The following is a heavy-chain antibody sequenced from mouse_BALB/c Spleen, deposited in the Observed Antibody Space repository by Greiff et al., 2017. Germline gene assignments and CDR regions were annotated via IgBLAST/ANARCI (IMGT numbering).Heavy chain of an antibody. CDR1: GYTFTSYW. Sequence: VQLQQSGAELAKPGASAKMSCKASGYTFTSYWMHWVKQRPGQGLEWIGYINPSTGYTEYNQKFKDKATLTADKSSSTAYMQLSSLTSEDSAVYYCARSTAYYRYEDYAMDYWGQGTSVTVSS. D-gene: IGHD2-14*01. J-gene: IGHJ4*01. V-gene: IGHV1-7*01. CDR2: INPSTGYT. CDR3: ARSTAYYRYEDYAMDY.